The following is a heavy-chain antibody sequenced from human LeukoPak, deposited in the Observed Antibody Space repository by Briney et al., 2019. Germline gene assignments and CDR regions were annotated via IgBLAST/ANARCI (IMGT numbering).Heavy chain of an antibody. CDR1: GGSISSSSYY. Sequence: SETLSLTCTVSGGSISSSSYYWGWIRQPPGKGLEWIGSIYYSGSTYYNPSLKSRVTISVDTSKNQFSLKLSSVTAADTAVYYCAREGGYSSSWYYQGEAFDIWGQGTMVTVSS. J-gene: IGHJ3*02. CDR2: IYYSGST. CDR3: AREGGYSSSWYYQGEAFDI. V-gene: IGHV4-39*07. D-gene: IGHD6-13*01.